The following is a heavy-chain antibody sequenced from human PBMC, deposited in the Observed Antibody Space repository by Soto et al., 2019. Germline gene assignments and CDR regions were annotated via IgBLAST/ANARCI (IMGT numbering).Heavy chain of an antibody. Sequence: SETLCLTCTVAGGSIISYCWSWIRQPPGKGLEWIGYIYYSGSTNYNPSLKSRVTISVDTSKNQFSLKLSSVTAADTAVYYCARGLRGHDAFDIWGQGTMVTVSS. J-gene: IGHJ3*02. CDR1: GGSIISYC. V-gene: IGHV4-59*01. CDR2: IYYSGST. D-gene: IGHD4-17*01. CDR3: ARGLRGHDAFDI.